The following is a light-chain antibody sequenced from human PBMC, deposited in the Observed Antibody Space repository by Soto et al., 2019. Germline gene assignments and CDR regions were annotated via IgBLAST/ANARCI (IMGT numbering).Light chain of an antibody. CDR3: QQYYSYPQT. Sequence: AIRMKQSPSSLSASPGDRVTITCRASQGISSYLAWYQQKPGKAPKPLIYAASTLQSGVPSRFSGSGSGTDFTLTISCLQSEAFATYYCQQYYSYPQTFGQGTKVDIK. V-gene: IGKV1-8*01. J-gene: IGKJ1*01. CDR1: QGISSY. CDR2: AAS.